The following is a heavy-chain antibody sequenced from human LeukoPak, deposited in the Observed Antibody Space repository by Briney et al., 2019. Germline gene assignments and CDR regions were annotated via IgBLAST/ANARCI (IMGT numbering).Heavy chain of an antibody. CDR1: GFTFSSYA. D-gene: IGHD1-7*01. J-gene: IGHJ6*03. CDR3: AKHALSSSFYYYIDV. CDR2: ISYDGSNK. V-gene: IGHV3-30-3*02. Sequence: GRSLRLSCAASGFTFSSYAMHWVRQAPGKGLEWVAVISYDGSNKYYADSVKGRFTISRDNSKNTLYLQMNSLRAEDTAVYYCAKHALSSSFYYYIDVWPQGPQSSSP.